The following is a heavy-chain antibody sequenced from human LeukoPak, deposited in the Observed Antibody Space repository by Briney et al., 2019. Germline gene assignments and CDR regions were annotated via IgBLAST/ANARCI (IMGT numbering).Heavy chain of an antibody. Sequence: ASVKVSCKASGYTFTSYAMHWVRQAPGQGLEWMGWISAYNGYTNYAQKFQFRVTMTTDTSTSTAYMELRSLTSDDTAVYYCARDKAVTTEVTQYFQHWGQGTLVTVSS. CDR3: ARDKAVTTEVTQYFQH. CDR1: GYTFTSYA. V-gene: IGHV1-18*01. D-gene: IGHD4-11*01. J-gene: IGHJ1*01. CDR2: ISAYNGYT.